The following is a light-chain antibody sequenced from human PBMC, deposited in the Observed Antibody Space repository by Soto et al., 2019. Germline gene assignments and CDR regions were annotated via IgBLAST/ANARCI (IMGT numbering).Light chain of an antibody. CDR3: VLYMGNGIWV. CDR1: SGSVSTSYY. CDR2: SID. Sequence: QTVVTQEPSFSVSPGGTVTLTCGLSSGSVSTSYYPSWYQQTPGQGPRTLIYSIDTRSSGVPNRFSGSILGNKAALTITGAQADDESDYYCVLYMGNGIWVFGGGTKLTVL. J-gene: IGLJ3*02. V-gene: IGLV8-61*01.